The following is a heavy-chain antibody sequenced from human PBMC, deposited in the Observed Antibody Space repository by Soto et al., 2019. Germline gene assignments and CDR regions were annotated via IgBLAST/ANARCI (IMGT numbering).Heavy chain of an antibody. V-gene: IGHV3-48*03. D-gene: IGHD3-3*01. CDR2: INHGGGTT. CDR1: GFIFSSYE. Sequence: GGSLRLSCAASGFIFSSYEFNWVRLAPGKGLEWVSYINHGGGTTYYGDSVQGRFTISRDNSKNTLYLQMNSLRAEDTAVYYCAKDQTIFGVVIYFDYWGQGTLVTVSS. CDR3: AKDQTIFGVVIYFDY. J-gene: IGHJ4*02.